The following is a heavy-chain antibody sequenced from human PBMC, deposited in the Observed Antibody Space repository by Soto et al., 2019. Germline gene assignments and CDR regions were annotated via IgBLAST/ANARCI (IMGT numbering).Heavy chain of an antibody. Sequence: VQLVESGGGLIQPGGALRLSCAASGFTFSAYAMSWVRQAPGKGLVWVSGISRDGGATDYADSVKGRLTISRDNAKNTLFLQMNSLRAEDTAIYYCAKVSILTESYHYYAMDVWGQGTTVTVSS. V-gene: IGHV3-23*04. CDR3: AKVSILTESYHYYAMDV. CDR1: GFTFSAYA. CDR2: ISRDGGAT. J-gene: IGHJ6*02. D-gene: IGHD3-9*01.